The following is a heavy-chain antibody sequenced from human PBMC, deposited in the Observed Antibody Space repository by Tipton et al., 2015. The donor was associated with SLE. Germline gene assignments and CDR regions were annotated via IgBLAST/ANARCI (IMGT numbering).Heavy chain of an antibody. CDR3: FPLWFGGGDAFDI. CDR1: GFTFSSYG. D-gene: IGHD3-10*01. V-gene: IGHV3-30*02. J-gene: IGHJ3*02. Sequence: SLRLSCAASGFTFSSYGMHWVRQAPGKGLEWVAFIRYDGSNKYYADSVKGRFTISRDNAKNSLYLQMNSLRAEDTAVYYCFPLWFGGGDAFDIWGQGTMVTVSS. CDR2: IRYDGSNK.